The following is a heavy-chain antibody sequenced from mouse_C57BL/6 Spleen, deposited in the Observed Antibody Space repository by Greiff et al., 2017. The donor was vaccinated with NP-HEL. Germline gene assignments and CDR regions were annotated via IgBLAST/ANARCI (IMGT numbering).Heavy chain of an antibody. CDR1: GYTFTSYW. V-gene: IGHV1-69*01. CDR3: ARWNGYDFAY. D-gene: IGHD2-2*01. Sequence: QVQLQQPGAELVMPGASVKLSCKASGYTFTSYWMHWVKQRPGQGLEWIGDIDPSDSYTNYIQKFKGKSTLTVDKSSSTAYMQLSSLTSEDAAVYYCARWNGYDFAYWGQGTLVTVS. CDR2: IDPSDSYT. J-gene: IGHJ3*01.